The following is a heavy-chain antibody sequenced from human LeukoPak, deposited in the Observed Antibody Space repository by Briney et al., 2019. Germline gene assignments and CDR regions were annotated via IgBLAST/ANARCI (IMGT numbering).Heavy chain of an antibody. CDR2: IHYSGAT. CDR3: ATLRGASTAVFDS. D-gene: IGHD2-21*02. Sequence: SETLSLTCTVSGGCISYDYWSWIRQSPGKRLEWIGYIHYSGATNYSPSLKSRVTISVDTSKNQFSLKLSSVTAADTALYYCATLRGASTAVFDSWGQGALVTVSS. CDR1: GGCISYDY. V-gene: IGHV4-59*08. J-gene: IGHJ4*02.